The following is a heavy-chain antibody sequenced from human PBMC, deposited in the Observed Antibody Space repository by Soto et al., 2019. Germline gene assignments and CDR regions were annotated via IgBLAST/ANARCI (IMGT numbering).Heavy chain of an antibody. D-gene: IGHD3-10*01. Sequence: PSETLSLTCTVSGGSISSGDYYWSWIRQPPGKGLEWVGYSYSSGSTNYNPSLKSRVSISLDTSKNQFSLKLTSVTAADTAVYYCTRGSHFYYFDYWGHGTLVIVSS. CDR1: GGSISSGDYY. CDR2: SYSSGST. J-gene: IGHJ4*01. CDR3: TRGSHFYYFDY. V-gene: IGHV4-61*08.